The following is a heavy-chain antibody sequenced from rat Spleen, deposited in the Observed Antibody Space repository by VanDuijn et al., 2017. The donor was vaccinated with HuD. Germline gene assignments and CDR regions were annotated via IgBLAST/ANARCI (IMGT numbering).Heavy chain of an antibody. Sequence: EVQLQESGPGLVKPSQSLSLTCSVTGPSISSRYRWNWIRNFPGNTLEWLGHINSAGNTNYNPSLKSRISISRDTSKNQFFLQVNSLSTEDTATYYCARSEGTHYYLPFADWGQGSLVTVSS. CDR2: INSAGNT. J-gene: IGHJ3*01. D-gene: IGHD1-12*02. CDR1: GPSISSRYR. CDR3: ARSEGTHYYLPFAD. V-gene: IGHV3-3*01.